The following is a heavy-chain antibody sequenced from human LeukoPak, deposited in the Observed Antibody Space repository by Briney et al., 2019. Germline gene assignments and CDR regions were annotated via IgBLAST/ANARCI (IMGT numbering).Heavy chain of an antibody. Sequence: GGSLRLSCAASGFSFSDDWMSWVRQAPGKGLEWVGRIKHKRDGGTPDYAAPVKGRFTISRDDSKDMLYLVMNSLKIEDTAVYYCTTVTMVRDYDYWGQGTLVTVSS. D-gene: IGHD3-10*01. CDR3: TTVTMVRDYDY. CDR1: GFSFSDDW. CDR2: IKHKRDGGTP. V-gene: IGHV3-15*01. J-gene: IGHJ4*02.